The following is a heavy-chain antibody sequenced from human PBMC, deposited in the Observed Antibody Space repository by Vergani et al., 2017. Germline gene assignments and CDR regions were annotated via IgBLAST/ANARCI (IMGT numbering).Heavy chain of an antibody. D-gene: IGHD3-22*01. CDR3: AGPQGTSAYYYGGFDY. J-gene: IGHJ4*02. V-gene: IGHV3-23*01. Sequence: EVQLLESGGGLVQPGGSLRLSCAASGFTFSTYAMTWVRQAPGKGLEWVSTISSDGGSTYYADSVKGRFTISRDNAKNRLSLQKNSLTAEETAIYYYAGPQGTSAYYYGGFDYWGQGILVTVAS. CDR2: ISSDGGST. CDR1: GFTFSTYA.